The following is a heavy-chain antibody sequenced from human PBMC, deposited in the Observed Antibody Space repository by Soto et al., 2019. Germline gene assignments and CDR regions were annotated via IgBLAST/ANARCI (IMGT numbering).Heavy chain of an antibody. Sequence: QVQLQESGPGLVKPSETLSLTCTVSGGSISSYYWSWIRQPPGKGLEWIGYIYYSGSTNYNPSLKSRVTISVDTSKNQFSLKLSSVTAADTAVYYCARAYCSGGSCHLIDYWGQGTLVTVSS. CDR1: GGSISSYY. CDR3: ARAYCSGGSCHLIDY. CDR2: IYYSGST. V-gene: IGHV4-59*01. J-gene: IGHJ4*02. D-gene: IGHD2-15*01.